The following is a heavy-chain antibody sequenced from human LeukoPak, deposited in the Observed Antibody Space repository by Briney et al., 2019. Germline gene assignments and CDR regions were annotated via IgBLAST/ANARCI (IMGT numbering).Heavy chain of an antibody. CDR2: INSDGSST. J-gene: IGHJ6*04. CDR1: GFTFSTYW. D-gene: IGHD3-10*02. V-gene: IGHV3-74*01. CDR3: AELGITMIGGV. Sequence: PGGSLRLSCAASGFTFSTYWMHWVRQAPGKGLVWVSRINSDGSSTTEADSVKGRFTISRDNAKNSLYLQMNSLRAEDTAVYYCAELGITMIGGVWGKGTTVTISS.